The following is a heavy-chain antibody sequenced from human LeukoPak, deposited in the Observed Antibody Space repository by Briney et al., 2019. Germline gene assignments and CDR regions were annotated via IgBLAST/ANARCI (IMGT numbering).Heavy chain of an antibody. CDR1: GFTFSSYE. V-gene: IGHV3-66*01. CDR3: ARGYWATGLEY. D-gene: IGHD5-12*01. J-gene: IGHJ4*02. Sequence: GGSLRLSCAASGFTFSSYEMNWVRQAPGKGLEWVSVIYSGGSTYYADSVKGRFTISRDNSKNTLYLQMNSLRADDTAVYYCARGYWATGLEYWGQGTLVTVSS. CDR2: IYSGGST.